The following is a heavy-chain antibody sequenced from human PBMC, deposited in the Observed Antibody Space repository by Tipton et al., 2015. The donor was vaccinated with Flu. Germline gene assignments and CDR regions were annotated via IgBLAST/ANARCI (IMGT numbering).Heavy chain of an antibody. CDR1: GCSISSGYY. CDR3: ARIYPPSYGGNSGIDY. V-gene: IGHV4-38-2*01. D-gene: IGHD4-23*01. CDR2: IYHSGSA. J-gene: IGHJ4*02. Sequence: LRLSCAVSGCSISSGYYWGWIRQPPGKGLEWIGSIYHSGSAYYNPSLKSRVTISVDTSKNQFSLKLSSVTAADTAVYYCARIYPPSYGGNSGIDYWGQGTLVTVSS.